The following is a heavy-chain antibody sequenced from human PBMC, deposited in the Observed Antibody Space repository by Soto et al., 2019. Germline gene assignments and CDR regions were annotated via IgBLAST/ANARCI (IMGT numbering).Heavy chain of an antibody. Sequence: GGSLRLSCAASGFTFSSYSMNWVRQTPGKGLEWVSYISYNRSNKYYADSVKGRFTISRDNAKNTLYLQMNSLRAEDTAVYYFAKDFYGSGRNYYYYYMDVWGKGTTVTVSS. CDR2: ISYNRSNK. J-gene: IGHJ6*03. CDR1: GFTFSSYS. CDR3: AKDFYGSGRNYYYYYMDV. V-gene: IGHV3-30*18. D-gene: IGHD3-10*01.